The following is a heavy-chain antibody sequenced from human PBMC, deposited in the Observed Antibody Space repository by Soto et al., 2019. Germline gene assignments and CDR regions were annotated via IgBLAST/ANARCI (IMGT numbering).Heavy chain of an antibody. Sequence: QVQLVESGGGLVKPGGSLRLSCAASGFTFSDYYMSWIRQAPGKGLEWVSYISSSSSYTNYADSVKGRFTISRDNAKNSLYLQMNSLRAEDTAVYYCARARVGDLVRGGGYDIREGWFDPWGQGTLVTVSS. V-gene: IGHV3-11*05. D-gene: IGHD3-10*01. CDR2: ISSSSSYT. CDR1: GFTFSDYY. CDR3: ARARVGDLVRGGGYDIREGWFDP. J-gene: IGHJ5*02.